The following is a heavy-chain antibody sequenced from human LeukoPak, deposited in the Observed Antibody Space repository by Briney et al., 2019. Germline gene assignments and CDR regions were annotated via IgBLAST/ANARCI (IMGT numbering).Heavy chain of an antibody. J-gene: IGHJ4*02. CDR2: ISGSGGST. CDR1: GFTFSSYA. D-gene: IGHD2-2*01. CDR3: AKDDLGYCSSTSCYAGYFDY. V-gene: IGHV3-23*01. Sequence: QPGGSLRLSCAASGFTFSSYAMSWVRQAPGKGLEWVSAISGSGGSTYYADSVKGRFTISRDNSKNTLYLQMNSLRAEDTAVYYCAKDDLGYCSSTSCYAGYFDYWGQGTLVTVSP.